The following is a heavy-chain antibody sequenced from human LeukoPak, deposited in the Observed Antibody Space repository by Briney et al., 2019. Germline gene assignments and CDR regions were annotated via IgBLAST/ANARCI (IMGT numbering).Heavy chain of an antibody. Sequence: PSETLSLTCTVSGGSISSSSYYWGWIRQPPGKGLEWIGYIYYSGSTKYNPSLKSRVTISLDTSKTQFSLNLSSVTAADTAVYYCARKSFHTSSYDYWGQGTLVTVSS. CDR3: ARKSFHTSSYDY. CDR1: GGSISSSSYY. J-gene: IGHJ4*02. CDR2: IYYSGST. V-gene: IGHV4-61*05. D-gene: IGHD6-13*01.